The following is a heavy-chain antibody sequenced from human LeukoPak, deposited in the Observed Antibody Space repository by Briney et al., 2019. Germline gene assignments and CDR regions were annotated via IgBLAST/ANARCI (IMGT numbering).Heavy chain of an antibody. D-gene: IGHD2-2*01. V-gene: IGHV1-8*01. CDR2: MNPNSGNK. J-gene: IGHJ5*02. CDR1: GYTFTNYD. CDR3: ARGPYCSSFSCPYWFDP. Sequence: ASVKVSCKASGYTFTNYDINWVRQATGQGLEWMGWMNPNSGNKGYAQKFQGRVTMTRNTSISTAYMELSSLRSEDTAVYYCARGPYCSSFSCPYWFDPWGQGTPVTVSS.